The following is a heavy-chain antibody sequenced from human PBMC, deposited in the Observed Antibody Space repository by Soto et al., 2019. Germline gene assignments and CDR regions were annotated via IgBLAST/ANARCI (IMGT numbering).Heavy chain of an antibody. Sequence: ASVKVSCKASGYTFTSYGISWVRQAPGQGLEWMGWISAYNGNTNYAQKLQGRVTMTTDTSTSTAYMELRSLRSDDTAVYYCARGRPLRYFDWLPLDHFDYWGQGTLVTVSS. V-gene: IGHV1-18*01. CDR1: GYTFTSYG. J-gene: IGHJ4*02. CDR3: ARGRPLRYFDWLPLDHFDY. D-gene: IGHD3-9*01. CDR2: ISAYNGNT.